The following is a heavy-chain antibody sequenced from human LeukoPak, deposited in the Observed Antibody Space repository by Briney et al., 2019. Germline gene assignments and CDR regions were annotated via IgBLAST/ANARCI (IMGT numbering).Heavy chain of an antibody. CDR3: ARDMVEGATSSSHFDY. D-gene: IGHD1-26*01. V-gene: IGHV4-39*07. Sequence: SETLSLTCTVSGGSISSSSYYWGWIRQPPGKGLEWIGSIYYSGSTYYNPSLKSRVTISVDTSKNQFSLKLSSVTAADTAVYYCARDMVEGATSSSHFDYWGQGTLVTVSS. J-gene: IGHJ4*02. CDR1: GGSISSSSYY. CDR2: IYYSGST.